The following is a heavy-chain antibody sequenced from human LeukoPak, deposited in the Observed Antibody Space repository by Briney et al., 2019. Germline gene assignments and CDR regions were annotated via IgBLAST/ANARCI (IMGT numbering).Heavy chain of an antibody. Sequence: GASVKVSCKASGYTXTNFHIHWVRQAPGQGLEWMGIIKPSGGSTRYAQKFQGRVIMTRDTSTTTVYMDLHRLTSEDAAVYYCARDRRELRRLDAFGIWGQGTMVTVSS. CDR1: GYTXTNFH. CDR2: IKPSGGST. V-gene: IGHV1-46*01. D-gene: IGHD1-26*01. J-gene: IGHJ3*02. CDR3: ARDRRELRRLDAFGI.